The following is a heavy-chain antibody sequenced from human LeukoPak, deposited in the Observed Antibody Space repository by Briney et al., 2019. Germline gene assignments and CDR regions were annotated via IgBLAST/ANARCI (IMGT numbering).Heavy chain of an antibody. V-gene: IGHV3-21*04. Sequence: GGSLRLSCAASGFTFSSYSMNWVRQAPGKGLEWVSSISSSSSYIYYADSVKGRFTISRDNAKNSLYLQMNSLRAEDTAAYYCERDNSVEDTAWWFDPWGQGTLVTVSS. D-gene: IGHD4-23*01. J-gene: IGHJ5*02. CDR1: GFTFSSYS. CDR3: ERDNSVEDTAWWFDP. CDR2: ISSSSSYI.